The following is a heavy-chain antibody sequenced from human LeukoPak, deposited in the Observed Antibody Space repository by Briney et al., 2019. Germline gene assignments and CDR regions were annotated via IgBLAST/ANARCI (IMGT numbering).Heavy chain of an antibody. Sequence: GGSLRLSCAASGFTFSRQGMHWVRQAPGKGLEWVASVRYDGSNKYFADSVKGRVTISRDNSKNTLYLQMSSLRVEDTAVYYCARRAGYCSGGTCFDWYFDLWGRGTLVIVSP. CDR2: VRYDGSNK. V-gene: IGHV3-30*02. CDR3: ARRAGYCSGGTCFDWYFDL. D-gene: IGHD2-15*01. CDR1: GFTFSRQG. J-gene: IGHJ2*01.